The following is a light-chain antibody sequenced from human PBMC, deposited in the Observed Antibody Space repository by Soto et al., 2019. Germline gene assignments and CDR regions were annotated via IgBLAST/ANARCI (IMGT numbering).Light chain of an antibody. J-gene: IGKJ1*01. V-gene: IGKV1-5*03. Sequence: IHLTQSPSSLSASVGDSVTITCRASQSISSWLAWYQQKPGKAPKLLIYKASSLESGVPSRFGGSGSGTEFTLSITSLQPDDFATYYCQQCFWHWTFGQGTKVDIK. CDR1: QSISSW. CDR2: KAS. CDR3: QQCFWHWT.